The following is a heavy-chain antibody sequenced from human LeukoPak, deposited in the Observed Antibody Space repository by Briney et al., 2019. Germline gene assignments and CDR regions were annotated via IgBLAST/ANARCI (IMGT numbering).Heavy chain of an antibody. V-gene: IGHV3-23*01. CDR1: GFTFSSYA. J-gene: IGHJ6*02. CDR2: ISGSGGST. Sequence: PGGSLRLSCAASGFTFSSYAMSWVRQAPGKGLEWVSAISGSGGSTYYADSVKGRFTISRDNSKNTLYLQMNSLRAEDTAVYYCAKPVKPGGYIAAVPGLYGMDVWGQGTTVTVSS. D-gene: IGHD6-13*01. CDR3: AKPVKPGGYIAAVPGLYGMDV.